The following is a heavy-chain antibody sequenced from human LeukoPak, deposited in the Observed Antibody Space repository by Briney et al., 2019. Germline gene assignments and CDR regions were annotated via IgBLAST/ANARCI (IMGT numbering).Heavy chain of an antibody. D-gene: IGHD2-8*02. Sequence: GGSVRLSCEASGFTFSNSLMSWVRQTPAKGLEWVANIYPGGSEKYYVDSVKGRFTISRDNAENSVYLQMKNLRAEDTAVYYCARELVVGPAEYFQHWGQGTLVTVSS. CDR1: GFTFSNSL. CDR3: ARELVVGPAEYFQH. J-gene: IGHJ1*01. CDR2: IYPGGSEK. V-gene: IGHV3-7*01.